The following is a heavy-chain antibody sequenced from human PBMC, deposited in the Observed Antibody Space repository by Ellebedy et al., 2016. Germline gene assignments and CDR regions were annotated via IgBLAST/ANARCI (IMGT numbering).Heavy chain of an antibody. V-gene: IGHV3-48*02. J-gene: IGHJ4*02. CDR1: GFTFSSYA. Sequence: GESLKISXAASGFTFSSYAMSWVRQAPGKGLEWVSYISSSSSTIYYADSVKGRFTISRDNAKNSLYLQMNSLRDEDTAVYYCARDFCGVYDILTGCPFDYWGQGTLVTVSS. CDR2: ISSSSSTI. D-gene: IGHD3-9*01. CDR3: ARDFCGVYDILTGCPFDY.